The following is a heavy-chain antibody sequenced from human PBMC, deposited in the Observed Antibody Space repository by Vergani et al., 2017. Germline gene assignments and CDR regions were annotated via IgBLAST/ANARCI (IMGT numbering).Heavy chain of an antibody. D-gene: IGHD5-18*01. CDR1: RYTFTAYY. J-gene: IGHJ4*02. CDR3: ARGKSRDDIQNYYFDY. Sequence: QVQLVQSGAEVKKPGASVKVSCKASRYTFTAYYMHWVRQAPGQGLEWMGWINPNSGGTNYAQNFQGRVTMTRDTSISTAYMELSRLRSDDTAVYYCARGKSRDDIQNYYFDYWGQGTLVTVSS. CDR2: INPNSGGT. V-gene: IGHV1-2*02.